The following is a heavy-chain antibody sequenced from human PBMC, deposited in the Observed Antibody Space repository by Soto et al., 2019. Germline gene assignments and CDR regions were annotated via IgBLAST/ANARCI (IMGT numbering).Heavy chain of an antibody. V-gene: IGHV3-23*01. CDR3: AKGGLVGATQGSFDY. J-gene: IGHJ4*02. CDR2: ISGSGGST. Sequence: EVQLLESGGGLVQPGGSLRLSCAASGFTFSSYAMSWVRQAPGKGLEWVSAISGSGGSTYYADSVKSRFTISRDNSKNTLYLQMNGLRAEDTAVYYCAKGGLVGATQGSFDYWGQGTMVTVSS. CDR1: GFTFSSYA. D-gene: IGHD1-26*01.